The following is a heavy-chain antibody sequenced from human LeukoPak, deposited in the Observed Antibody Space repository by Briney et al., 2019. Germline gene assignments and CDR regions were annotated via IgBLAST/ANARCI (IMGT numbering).Heavy chain of an antibody. Sequence: PGGSLRLSCAASGFTFSSYAMSWVRQAPGKGLEWVSGINADDGSTYYADSVKGRFTISRDNSKNTVYLQMNSLRADDTAVYHCGRARRGEDGYSKNWGQGTLVTVSS. J-gene: IGHJ4*02. CDR2: INADDGST. D-gene: IGHD5-24*01. CDR3: GRARRGEDGYSKN. CDR1: GFTFSSYA. V-gene: IGHV3-23*01.